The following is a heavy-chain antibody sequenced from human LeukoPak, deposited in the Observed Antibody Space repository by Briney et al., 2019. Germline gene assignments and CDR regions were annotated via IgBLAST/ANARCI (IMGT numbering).Heavy chain of an antibody. V-gene: IGHV4-34*01. CDR3: ARIVGATRWFDP. J-gene: IGHJ5*02. Sequence: PSETLSLTCTVSGGSISSYYWSWIRQPAGKGLEWIGEINHSGSTNYNPSLKSRVTISVDTSKNQFSLKLSSVTAADTAVYYCARIVGATRWFDPWGQGTLVTVSS. D-gene: IGHD1-26*01. CDR2: INHSGST. CDR1: GGSISSYY.